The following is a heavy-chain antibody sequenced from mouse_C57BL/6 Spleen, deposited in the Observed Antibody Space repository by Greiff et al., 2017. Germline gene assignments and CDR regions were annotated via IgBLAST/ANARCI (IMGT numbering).Heavy chain of an antibody. CDR1: GYTFTSYW. Sequence: VQLQQPGAELVRPGTSVKLSCKASGYTFTSYWMHWVKQRPGQGLEWIGVIDPSDSYTNYNQKFKGKATLTVDTSSSTAYMQLSSLTSEDSAVYYCARDEVFDVWGTGTTVTVSS. CDR2: IDPSDSYT. V-gene: IGHV1-59*01. CDR3: ARDEVFDV. J-gene: IGHJ1*03.